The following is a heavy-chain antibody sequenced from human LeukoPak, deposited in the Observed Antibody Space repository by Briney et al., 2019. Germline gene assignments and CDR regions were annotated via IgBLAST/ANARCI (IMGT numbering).Heavy chain of an antibody. J-gene: IGHJ4*02. CDR2: ISSSSSYI. V-gene: IGHV3-21*01. Sequence: GGSLRLSCAASGFTFNTYGMSWVRQAPGKGLEWVSSISSSSSYIYYADSVKGRFTISRDNAKNSLYLQMNSLRAEDTAVYYCATGRSGSYWGSYYFDYWGQGTLVTVSS. CDR3: ATGRSGSYWGSYYFDY. CDR1: GFTFNTYG. D-gene: IGHD1-26*01.